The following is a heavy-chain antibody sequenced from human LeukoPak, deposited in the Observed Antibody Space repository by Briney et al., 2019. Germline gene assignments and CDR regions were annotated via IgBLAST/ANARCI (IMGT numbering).Heavy chain of an antibody. J-gene: IGHJ4*02. CDR2: IHTSGST. Sequence: SETLSLTCTVSGGSIGNYHWSWIRQPAGKGLEWIGQIHTSGSTNYSPPLKSRVSMSLDTTEDQVSLTIRSVSAADTAFYYCARRDSSSGWSFDHWGQGTLVTASS. V-gene: IGHV4-4*07. CDR1: GGSIGNYH. D-gene: IGHD6-19*01. CDR3: ARRDSSSGWSFDH.